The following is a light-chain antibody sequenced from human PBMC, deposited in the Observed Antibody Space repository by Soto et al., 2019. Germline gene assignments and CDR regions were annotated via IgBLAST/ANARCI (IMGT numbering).Light chain of an antibody. V-gene: IGKV1-5*01. J-gene: IGKJ1*01. Sequence: DIQMTQSPSTLSASVGDRVTITCRASQSISSWLAWYQQKPGKAPKLLIYDASSLESGVPPRFSGSGSGTEFTLTISSLQPDDFATYYCQQYNSYPGTFGQGTKVEIK. CDR3: QQYNSYPGT. CDR1: QSISSW. CDR2: DAS.